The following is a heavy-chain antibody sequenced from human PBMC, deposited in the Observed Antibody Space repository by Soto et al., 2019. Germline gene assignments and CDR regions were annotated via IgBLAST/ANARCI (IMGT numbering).Heavy chain of an antibody. CDR1: GYNFTTHW. CDR2: MYPGDSDT. J-gene: IGHJ6*02. CDR3: ARLPYDSSKGMDV. Sequence: EVQLVQSGAEVKKPGESLKISCKGSGYNFTTHWIAWVRQMPGKGLEWMGIMYPGDSDTRYSPSFQGQVTISADKSITTAYLQWSSLKASDTAMYYCARLPYDSSKGMDVWGQGTTVTVSS. D-gene: IGHD3-22*01. V-gene: IGHV5-51*01.